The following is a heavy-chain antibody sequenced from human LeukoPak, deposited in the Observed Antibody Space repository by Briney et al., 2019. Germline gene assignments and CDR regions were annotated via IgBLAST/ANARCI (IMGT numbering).Heavy chain of an antibody. V-gene: IGHV3-23*01. D-gene: IGHD3-10*01. CDR3: AKDGVSYSLVRGGYYFDY. CDR2: ISGSGGST. J-gene: IGHJ4*02. CDR1: GFTFSSYA. Sequence: GGSLRLSCAASGFTFSSYAMSWVRQAPGKGLEWVSAISGSGGSTYYADSVKGRFTISRDNSKNTLYLQMSSLRAEDTAVYYCAKDGVSYSLVRGGYYFDYWGQGTLVTVSP.